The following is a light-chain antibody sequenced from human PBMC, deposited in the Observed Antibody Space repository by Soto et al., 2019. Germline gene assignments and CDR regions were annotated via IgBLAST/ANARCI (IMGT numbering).Light chain of an antibody. J-gene: IGKJ5*01. Sequence: DIQMTQSPSSLSASVGDRVTITCRASQSISGYFNWYQQKPGKAPKLLIYATSTLESGVPSRFSGSGSGTDFTLTISSLQPEDFATYHCQQSYTTPITFGQGTRLEIK. CDR2: ATS. CDR3: QQSYTTPIT. V-gene: IGKV1-39*01. CDR1: QSISGY.